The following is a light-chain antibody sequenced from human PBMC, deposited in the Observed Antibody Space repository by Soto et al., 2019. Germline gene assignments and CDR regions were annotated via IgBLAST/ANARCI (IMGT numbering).Light chain of an antibody. V-gene: IGLV1-40*01. J-gene: IGLJ2*01. CDR1: SSDIGAGYR. CDR2: DNT. CDR3: SSYRSSTTLV. Sequence: QSVLTQPPSVSGAPGERVTISCTGSSSDIGAGYRVRWYQQVPGTAPKLLIYDNTNRPSGVSVRFSGSKSGTSASLAISGLQAEDEADYYCSSYRSSTTLVFGGGTKLTVL.